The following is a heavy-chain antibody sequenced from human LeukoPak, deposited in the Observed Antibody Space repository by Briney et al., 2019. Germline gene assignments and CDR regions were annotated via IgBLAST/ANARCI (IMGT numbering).Heavy chain of an antibody. CDR1: GGSISSYY. CDR3: ARGSYDSSGYARFDP. CDR2: IYYSGST. J-gene: IGHJ5*02. V-gene: IGHV4-59*01. D-gene: IGHD3-22*01. Sequence: SETLSIPCTVSGGSISSYYWSWIRQPPGKGLEGIVYIYYSGSTNYNPSLKSLVTISVDTSKNQFSLKLSSVTAADTAVYYCARGSYDSSGYARFDPWGQGTLVTVSS.